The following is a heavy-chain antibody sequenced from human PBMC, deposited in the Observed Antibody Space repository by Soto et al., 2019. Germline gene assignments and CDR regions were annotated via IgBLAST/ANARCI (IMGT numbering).Heavy chain of an antibody. CDR1: GYVFSANY. D-gene: IGHD3-3*01. CDR2: INPHSGAT. CDR3: VRAHALGFSTWFDL. J-gene: IGHJ5*02. V-gene: IGHV1-2*02. Sequence: GASLKVAWKAAGYVFSANYRDWGRQAPGQGLEWLGWINPHSGATDYAQKFLGRVTMSADTSASTAYMDLARLKSDDTAVYYCVRAHALGFSTWFDLCGRGTLVTVPS.